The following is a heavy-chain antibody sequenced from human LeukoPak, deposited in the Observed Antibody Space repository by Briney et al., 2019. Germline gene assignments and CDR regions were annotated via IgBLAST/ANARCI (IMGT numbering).Heavy chain of an antibody. J-gene: IGHJ5*02. CDR1: GGSISSYY. V-gene: IGHV4-59*12. CDR3: ARDPSFSSTNFNGFDP. Sequence: IPSETLSLTCTVSGGSISSYYWSWIRQPPGKGLEWIGYIYHSGSTYYNPSLKSRVTISVDRSKNQFSLKLSSVTAADTAVYYCARDPSFSSTNFNGFDPWGQGTLVTVSS. D-gene: IGHD2-2*01. CDR2: IYHSGST.